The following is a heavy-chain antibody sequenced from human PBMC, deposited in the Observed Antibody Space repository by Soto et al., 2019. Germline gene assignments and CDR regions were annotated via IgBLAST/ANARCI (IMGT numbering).Heavy chain of an antibody. V-gene: IGHV1-2*04. Sequence: ASVKVSCKASGYTFTGYYMHWVRQAPGQGLEWMGWINPNSGGTNYAQKFQGWVTMTRDASISTAYMELSRLRSDDTAVYYCARAGYCISTSCYDPYYYYGMDVWGQGTTVTVSS. CDR2: INPNSGGT. CDR1: GYTFTGYY. D-gene: IGHD2-2*03. CDR3: ARAGYCISTSCYDPYYYYGMDV. J-gene: IGHJ6*02.